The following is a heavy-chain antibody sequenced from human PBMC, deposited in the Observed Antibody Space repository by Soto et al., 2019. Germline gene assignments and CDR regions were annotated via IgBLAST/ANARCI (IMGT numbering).Heavy chain of an antibody. CDR1: GFTFSSFG. D-gene: IGHD3-3*01. CDR2: IWYDGSKK. Sequence: QVQVVESGGGVVQPGRSLRLSCAASGFTFSSFGMHWVRQAPGKGLEWVSLIWYDGSKKSYGDSVKGRFTISRDNSRNTVDLQMNSLRADDTAVYYCARDASYYSLWSGYYPSRNGMDVWGQGTMVTVSS. V-gene: IGHV3-33*01. J-gene: IGHJ6*02. CDR3: ARDASYYSLWSGYYPSRNGMDV.